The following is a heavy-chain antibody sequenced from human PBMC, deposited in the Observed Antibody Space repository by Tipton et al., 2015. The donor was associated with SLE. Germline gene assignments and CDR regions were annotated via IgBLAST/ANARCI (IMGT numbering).Heavy chain of an antibody. CDR1: GFIFGVHW. V-gene: IGHV4-34*01. D-gene: IGHD6-6*01. CDR2: INHSGTT. CDR3: ARVGGGSRSLFDY. Sequence: LRLSCAASGFIFGVHWMSWVRQPPGKGLEWIGEINHSGTTHYNPSLKSRVTISVDSSKNQFSLKLTSVTAADTAVYHCARVGGGSRSLFDYWGQGTLVTVSS. J-gene: IGHJ4*02.